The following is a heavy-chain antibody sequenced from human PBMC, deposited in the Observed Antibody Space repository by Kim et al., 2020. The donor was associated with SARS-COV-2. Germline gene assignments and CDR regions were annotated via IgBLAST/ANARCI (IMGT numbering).Heavy chain of an antibody. Sequence: ASVKVSCKASGYTFTSYGISWVRQAPGQGLEWMGWISAYNGNTNYAQKLQGRVTMTTDTSTRTAYMELRSLRSDDTAVYYCASNEPEGSYYYYYGMDVWGQGTTVTVSS. D-gene: IGHD2-8*01. CDR1: GYTFTSYG. CDR2: ISAYNGNT. V-gene: IGHV1-18*01. CDR3: ASNEPEGSYYYYYGMDV. J-gene: IGHJ6*02.